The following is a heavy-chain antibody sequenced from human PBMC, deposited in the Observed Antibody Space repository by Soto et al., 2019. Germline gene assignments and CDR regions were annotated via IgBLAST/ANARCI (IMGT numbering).Heavy chain of an antibody. D-gene: IGHD5-12*01. V-gene: IGHV1-18*01. Sequence: QVQLVQSGAEVKKPGASVKVSCKASGYTFTSYGISWVRQAPGQGLEWMGWISAYNGNTNYAQKLQGRVTMTTDTSTSTDYMELRSLRSDDTAVYYCARDRWGYSGYDSALDYWGQGTLVTVSS. CDR2: ISAYNGNT. CDR1: GYTFTSYG. J-gene: IGHJ4*02. CDR3: ARDRWGYSGYDSALDY.